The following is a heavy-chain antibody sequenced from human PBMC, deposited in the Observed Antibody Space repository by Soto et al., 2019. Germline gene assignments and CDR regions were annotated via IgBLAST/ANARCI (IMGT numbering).Heavy chain of an antibody. V-gene: IGHV1-24*01. CDR1: GNTLTELS. CDR3: ATMLGLTMLTLDAFDI. D-gene: IGHD3-16*01. Sequence: QVQLVQSGAEVKKPGASVKVSCKVSGNTLTELSVHWVRQAPGKGLDWMGGFDPEDDEPIYAQKFQGRVTMAEDTSTDTAYMELSSLTSEDTAMYYCATMLGLTMLTLDAFDIWGQGTLVTVSS. J-gene: IGHJ3*02. CDR2: FDPEDDEP.